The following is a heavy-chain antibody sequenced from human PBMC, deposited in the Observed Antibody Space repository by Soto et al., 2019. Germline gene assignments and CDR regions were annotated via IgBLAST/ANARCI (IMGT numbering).Heavy chain of an antibody. Sequence: SETLSLTCAVYGGSFSGYYWSWIRQPPGKGLEWIGEINHSGSTNYNPSLKSRVTISVDTSKNQFSLKLSSVTAADTAVYYCARGQSYGDHRMGYWGQGTLVTVSS. D-gene: IGHD4-17*01. CDR2: INHSGST. CDR1: GGSFSGYY. J-gene: IGHJ4*02. CDR3: ARGQSYGDHRMGY. V-gene: IGHV4-34*01.